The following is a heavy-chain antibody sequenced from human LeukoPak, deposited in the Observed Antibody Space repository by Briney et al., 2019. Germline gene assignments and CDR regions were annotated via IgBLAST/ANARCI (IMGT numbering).Heavy chain of an antibody. V-gene: IGHV4-4*07. Sequence: SETLSLTCTVSGGSISSYYWSWIRQPAGKGLEWIGRIYTSGSTNYNPSLKSRVTMSVDTSKNQFSLKLSSVTAADTAVYYCARGARDGYNYWNDYWGQGTLVTVPS. J-gene: IGHJ4*02. CDR1: GGSISSYY. CDR3: ARGARDGYNYWNDY. D-gene: IGHD5-24*01. CDR2: IYTSGST.